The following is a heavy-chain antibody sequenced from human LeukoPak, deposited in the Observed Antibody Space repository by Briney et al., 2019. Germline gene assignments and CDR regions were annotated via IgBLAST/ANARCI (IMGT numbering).Heavy chain of an antibody. D-gene: IGHD2-2*01. J-gene: IGHJ5*02. CDR1: GYTFTGYY. CDR3: AREVGVVAHQGGWFDP. CDR2: INPNSGGT. Sequence: ASVKVSCKAAGYTFTGYYMHWVRQAPGQGLEWMGRINPNSGGTNYAQKFQGRVTTTRDTSISTAYMELTRLRSDDTAVYYCAREVGVVAHQGGWFDPWGQGTLVTVSS. V-gene: IGHV1-2*06.